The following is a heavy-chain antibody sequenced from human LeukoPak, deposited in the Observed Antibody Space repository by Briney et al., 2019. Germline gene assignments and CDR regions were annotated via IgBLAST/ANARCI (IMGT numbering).Heavy chain of an antibody. CDR3: AREPLLSAGEYDY. V-gene: IGHV1-2*02. Sequence: ASVKVSCKASGYTFNGYYMHWVRQAPGQGLEWMGWINPNSGGTNYAQKFQGRVTMTRDTSISTAYMELSRLRSDDTAVYYCAREPLLSAGEYDYWGQGALVTVSS. D-gene: IGHD6-13*01. J-gene: IGHJ4*02. CDR1: GYTFNGYY. CDR2: INPNSGGT.